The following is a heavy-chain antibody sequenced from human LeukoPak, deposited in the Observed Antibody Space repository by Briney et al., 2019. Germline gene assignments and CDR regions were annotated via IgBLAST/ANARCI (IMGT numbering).Heavy chain of an antibody. J-gene: IGHJ4*02. CDR3: ARDTGWHPTFNYYGSGSYYNVYDDY. D-gene: IGHD3-10*01. CDR1: GSTFTPSY. V-gene: IGHV1-2*02. CDR2: MNPNSGGT. Sequence: GASLKLCPTASGSTFTPSYMHSVPQAPGQRLEGMGWMNPNSGGTNSTQKVQGRVTMTRDTYISTAYMELSRLRADDRAVYYCARDTGWHPTFNYYGSGSYYNVYDDYWGQGTLVTVCS.